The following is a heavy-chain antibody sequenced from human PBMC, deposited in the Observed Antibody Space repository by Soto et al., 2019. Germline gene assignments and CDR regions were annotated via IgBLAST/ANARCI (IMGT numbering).Heavy chain of an antibody. CDR3: ARLVSRRYFDS. D-gene: IGHD1-20*01. CDR2: ISYDGSNK. J-gene: IGHJ4*02. Sequence: GGSLRLSCAASGFTFSSYAMHWVRQAPGKGLEWVAVISYDGSNKYYADSVKGRFTISIDNAKNSLQLQMSSLRAEDTAVYYCARLVSRRYFDSWGRGTLVTVSS. CDR1: GFTFSSYA. V-gene: IGHV3-30-3*01.